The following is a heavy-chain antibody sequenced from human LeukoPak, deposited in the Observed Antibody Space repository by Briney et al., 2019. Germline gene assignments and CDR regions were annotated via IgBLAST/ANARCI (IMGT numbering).Heavy chain of an antibody. Sequence: SQTLSLTCAISGDSVSSNSATWDWIRQSPSRGLEWLGRTYYRSKWYNDYAVSVQSRITIDPDTSKNQVSLQLNSVTPEDTAVYYCARAYGFNPTAYAFDFWGQGTKVTVSS. V-gene: IGHV6-1*01. CDR2: TYYRSKWYN. D-gene: IGHD5-24*01. CDR3: ARAYGFNPTAYAFDF. J-gene: IGHJ3*01. CDR1: GDSVSSNSAT.